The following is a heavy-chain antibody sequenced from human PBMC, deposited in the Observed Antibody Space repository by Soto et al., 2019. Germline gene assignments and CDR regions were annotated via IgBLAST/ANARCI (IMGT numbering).Heavy chain of an antibody. CDR1: GYTFTGYY. Sequence: GASVKVSCKTSGYTFTGYYMHWVRQAPGQGLEWMGWINPNSGGTNYAQKFQGRVTMTRDTSISTAYMELSRLRSDDTAVYYCARVRLRYYDNSGYYPALPYWGQGTLVTVSS. CDR3: ARVRLRYYDNSGYYPALPY. D-gene: IGHD3-22*01. V-gene: IGHV1-2*02. J-gene: IGHJ4*02. CDR2: INPNSGGT.